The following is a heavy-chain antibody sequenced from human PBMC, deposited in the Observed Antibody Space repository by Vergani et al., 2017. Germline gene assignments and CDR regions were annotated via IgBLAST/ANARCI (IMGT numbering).Heavy chain of an antibody. V-gene: IGHV4-38-2*01. D-gene: IGHD7-27*01. CDR3: ASLGRSYWYFDL. CDR1: GYSISSGYY. J-gene: IGHJ2*01. Sequence: QVQLQESGPGLVKPSETLSLTCAVSGYSISSGYYWGWIRQPPGKGLEWIGSIYHSGSTYYNPSLKSRVTISVDTSKNQFSLKLSSVTAADTAVYYGASLGRSYWYFDLWGRGTLVTVSS. CDR2: IYHSGST.